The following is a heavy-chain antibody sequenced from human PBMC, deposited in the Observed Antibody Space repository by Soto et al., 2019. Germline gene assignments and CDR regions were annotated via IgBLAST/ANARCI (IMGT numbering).Heavy chain of an antibody. CDR1: GGDLRNSG. CDR2: IFPLLAMV. J-gene: IGHJ4*02. V-gene: IGHV1-69*04. CDR3: AKEAGAGFKA. D-gene: IGHD1-26*01. Sequence: QVHLVQSGAEMKKPGSSVKVSCKVSGGDLRNSGISWVRQAPGQGLEWMGGIFPLLAMVDYSQKFQGRVTITADESTSTAYLDLGSLKSEDTAVYYCAKEAGAGFKAGGQGTLVIVSS.